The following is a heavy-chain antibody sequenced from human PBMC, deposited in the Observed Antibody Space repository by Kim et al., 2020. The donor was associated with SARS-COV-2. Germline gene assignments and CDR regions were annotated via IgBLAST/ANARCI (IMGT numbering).Heavy chain of an antibody. CDR1: GFTFSSYG. J-gene: IGHJ6*03. D-gene: IGHD1-26*01. Sequence: GGSLRLSCAASGFTFSSYGMHWVRQAPGKGLEWVAVISYDGSNKYYADSVKGRFTISRDNSKNTLYLQMNSLRAEDTAVYYCAKGGVRELPSYYYYYYM. CDR2: ISYDGSNK. CDR3: AKGGVRELPSYYYYYYM. V-gene: IGHV3-30*18.